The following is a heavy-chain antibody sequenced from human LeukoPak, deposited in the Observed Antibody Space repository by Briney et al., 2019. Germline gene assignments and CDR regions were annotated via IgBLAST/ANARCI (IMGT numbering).Heavy chain of an antibody. CDR2: IRYGGRT. D-gene: IGHD5-18*01. J-gene: IGHJ4*02. CDR3: AREPTAMIL. V-gene: IGHV4-39*07. Sequence: SETLSLTCTVSDASFSDGSYSWGWIRQPPGKGLDWIGSIRYGGRTHYTPSLESRLTISVDTSKNQFSLRLNSVTAADTAVSYCAREPTAMILWGQGTLVTVSS. CDR1: DASFSDGSYS.